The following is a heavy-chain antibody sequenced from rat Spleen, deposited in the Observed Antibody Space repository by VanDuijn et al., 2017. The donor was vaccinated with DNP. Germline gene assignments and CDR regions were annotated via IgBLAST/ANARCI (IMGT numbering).Heavy chain of an antibody. J-gene: IGHJ3*01. CDR2: IKKDSSTI. CDR1: GFIFSSYW. CDR3: ARYNSGWFAY. V-gene: IGHV4-2*01. D-gene: IGHD4-3*01. Sequence: EVQLVESGGGLVQPGRSLKLSCVASGFIFSSYWMYWFRQAPGKGLEWIGEIKKDSSTINYTPSLKDKFTISRDNAQNTLYLQMSKLGSEDTAIYYCARYNSGWFAYWGQGTLVTVSS.